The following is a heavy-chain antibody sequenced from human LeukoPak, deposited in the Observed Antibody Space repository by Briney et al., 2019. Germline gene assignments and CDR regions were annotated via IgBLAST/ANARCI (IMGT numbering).Heavy chain of an antibody. Sequence: PSETLSLTCTVSGGSISSYYWSWIRQPPGKGLEWIGYIYYSGSTNYNPSLKSRVTISVDTSKNQFSLKLSSVTAADTAVYYCARKLAGTYGMDVWGQGTTVTVSS. CDR3: ARKLAGTYGMDV. CDR2: IYYSGST. D-gene: IGHD6-19*01. CDR1: GGSISSYY. V-gene: IGHV4-59*01. J-gene: IGHJ6*02.